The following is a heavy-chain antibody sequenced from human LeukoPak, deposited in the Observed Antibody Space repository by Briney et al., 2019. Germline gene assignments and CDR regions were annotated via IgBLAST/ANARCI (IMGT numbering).Heavy chain of an antibody. CDR2: IIPICGTA. CDR1: GGTFSSYA. D-gene: IGHD3-22*01. J-gene: IGHJ6*02. CDR3: AYPRLPGGSSGYYVRGASNYYYYGMDV. Sequence: ASVKVSCKASGGTFSSYAISWVRQAPGQGLEWMGGIIPICGTANYAQKFQGRVTITADESTSTAYMELSSLRSEDTAVYYCAYPRLPGGSSGYYVRGASNYYYYGMDVWGQGTTVTVSS. V-gene: IGHV1-69*13.